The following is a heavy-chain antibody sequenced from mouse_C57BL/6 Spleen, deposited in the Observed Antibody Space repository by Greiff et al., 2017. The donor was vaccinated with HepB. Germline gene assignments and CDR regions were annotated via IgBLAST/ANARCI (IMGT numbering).Heavy chain of an antibody. J-gene: IGHJ4*01. D-gene: IGHD1-1*01. CDR1: GYAFSSSW. CDR3: ARYGSSYYYAMDY. V-gene: IGHV1-82*01. Sequence: VQLQQSGPELVKPGASVKISCKASGYAFSSSWMNWVKQRPGKGLEWIGRIYPGDGDTNYNGKFKGKATLTADKSSSTAYMQLSSLTFEDSAVYFCARYGSSYYYAMDYWGQGTSVTVSS. CDR2: IYPGDGDT.